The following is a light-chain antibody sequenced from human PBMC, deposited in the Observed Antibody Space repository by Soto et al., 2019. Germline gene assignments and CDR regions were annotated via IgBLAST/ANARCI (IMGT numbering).Light chain of an antibody. CDR3: QQRSNWPPIT. CDR1: QSLGGNF. Sequence: EIVLTQSPGTLSLSPGERATLPFIACQSLGGNFLAWYQEKPGQAPRLLIYGASSRASGIPDRFSGSGSGTDFTLTISRLEPEDFAVYYCQQRSNWPPITFGQGTRLEIK. J-gene: IGKJ5*01. CDR2: GAS. V-gene: IGKV3D-20*02.